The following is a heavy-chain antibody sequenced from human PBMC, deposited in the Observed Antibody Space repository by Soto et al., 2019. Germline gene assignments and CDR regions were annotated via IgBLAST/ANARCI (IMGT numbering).Heavy chain of an antibody. Sequence: PSETLSLTCTVSGGSISSGDYYWSWIRQPPGKGLEWIGYIYYSGSTYYNPSLKSRVTISVDTSKNQFSLKLSSVTAADTAVYYCAISIAAAASPQRVGELYSWGQGTLVTVSS. CDR2: IYYSGST. D-gene: IGHD6-13*01. J-gene: IGHJ5*02. CDR1: GGSISSGDYY. CDR3: AISIAAAASPQRVGELYS. V-gene: IGHV4-30-4*01.